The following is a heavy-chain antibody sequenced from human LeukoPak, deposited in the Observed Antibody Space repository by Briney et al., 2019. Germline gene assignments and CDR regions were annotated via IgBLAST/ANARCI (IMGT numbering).Heavy chain of an antibody. J-gene: IGHJ4*02. V-gene: IGHV3-30*04. CDR1: GFTFSSYA. D-gene: IGHD6-19*01. Sequence: GGSLRLSCAASGFTFSSYAMHWVRQAPGKGLEWVAVISYDGSNKYYADTVKGRFTISRDNSKNTLYLQMNSLRAEDTAVYYCAKEHGIMVAVAGTDYWGQGTLVTVSS. CDR2: ISYDGSNK. CDR3: AKEHGIMVAVAGTDY.